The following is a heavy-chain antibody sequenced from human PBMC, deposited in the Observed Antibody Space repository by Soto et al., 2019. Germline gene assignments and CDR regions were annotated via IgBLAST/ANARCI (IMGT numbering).Heavy chain of an antibody. CDR1: GGSISDYY. CDR3: TLCATAGYFDL. J-gene: IGHJ2*01. V-gene: IGHV4-4*07. CDR2: LYASGTT. Sequence: WETLSLTCNVSGGSISDYYWCWIRQPAGKGLEWIGRLYASGTTDYNPSLRSRVTMSVDTSKNHFSLRLNSVTAADTAVYYCTLCATAGYFDLWGRGTLVTVSS.